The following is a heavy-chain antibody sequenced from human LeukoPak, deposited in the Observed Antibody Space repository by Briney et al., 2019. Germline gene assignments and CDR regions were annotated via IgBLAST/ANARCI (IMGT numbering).Heavy chain of an antibody. D-gene: IGHD1-26*01. CDR3: ARESREAFDI. Sequence: PSETLPLTCTVSGGSISTYYWSWIRQPPGKGLEWIGYIYYSGSTKYNPSLKSRVTISVDTSKNQFSLNLSSVTAADTAVYYCARESREAFDIWGQGTMVTVSS. CDR2: IYYSGST. V-gene: IGHV4-59*01. CDR1: GGSISTYY. J-gene: IGHJ3*02.